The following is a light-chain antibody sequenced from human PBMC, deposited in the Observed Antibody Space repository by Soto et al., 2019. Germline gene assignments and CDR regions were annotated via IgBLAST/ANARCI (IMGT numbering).Light chain of an antibody. V-gene: IGKV3-15*01. CDR1: QSISSN. J-gene: IGKJ4*01. CDR3: QQYNNWPRAT. Sequence: LSVSPGERATLSCRASQSISSNLAWYQQKPGQAPRLLMFRTSSRATGFPARFSGSGSGTEFNLTISSLQSEDFGVYYCQQYNNWPRATFGGGTKVDIK. CDR2: RTS.